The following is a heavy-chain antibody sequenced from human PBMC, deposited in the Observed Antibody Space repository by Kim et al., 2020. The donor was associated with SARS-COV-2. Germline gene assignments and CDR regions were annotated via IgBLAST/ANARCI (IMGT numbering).Heavy chain of an antibody. Sequence: GGSLRLSCAASGFTFSSYAMSWVRQAPGKGLEWVSGISGSGGSTYYADSVKGRFTISRDNSKNTLYLQMNSLRAEDTAVYYCAKVKEGSGWPWVYWGQGTLVTVSS. CDR2: ISGSGGST. V-gene: IGHV3-23*01. CDR1: GFTFSSYA. CDR3: AKVKEGSGWPWVY. J-gene: IGHJ4*02. D-gene: IGHD6-19*01.